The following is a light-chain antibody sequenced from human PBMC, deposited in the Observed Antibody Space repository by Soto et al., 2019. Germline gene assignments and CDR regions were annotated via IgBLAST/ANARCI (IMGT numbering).Light chain of an antibody. CDR3: MQGTHWPYT. CDR1: QSLVDNDGYSY. V-gene: IGKV2-30*01. J-gene: IGKJ2*01. Sequence: VVMTQSPLSLPVTLGEPASVSCRSSQSLVDNDGYSYLSWFQQRPGQSPRRLIYKVSNRDSGVPDRFSGSGSDTDFTPKISRVEPEDVGVYYCMQGTHWPYTFGQGTQLEIK. CDR2: KVS.